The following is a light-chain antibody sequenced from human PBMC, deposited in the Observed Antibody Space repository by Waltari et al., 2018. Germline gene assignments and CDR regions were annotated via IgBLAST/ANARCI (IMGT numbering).Light chain of an antibody. CDR3: QQANSFPLT. J-gene: IGKJ4*01. CDR1: QDISRW. V-gene: IGKV1-12*01. CDR2: GAS. Sequence: DIQMTQFPSSVSASVGDRVTITCRASQDISRWLAWYQQKPGKAHKFLIYGASNLQSGVPARFSGSGSGTDFTLTISSLQPEDFATYYCQQANSFPLTFGGGTKVEIK.